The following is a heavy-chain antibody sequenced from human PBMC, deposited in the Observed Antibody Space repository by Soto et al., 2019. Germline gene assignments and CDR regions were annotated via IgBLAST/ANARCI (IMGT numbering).Heavy chain of an antibody. J-gene: IGHJ4*02. CDR3: VKDDAVDTATWYYFDY. CDR1: GFTFSSYA. Sequence: SGGSLRLSCSASGFTFSSYAMHWVRQAPGKGLEYVSAISSNGGSTYYADSVKGRFTISRDNSKNTLYLQMSSLRAEDTAVYYCVKDDAVDTATWYYFDYWGQGTLVTVSS. D-gene: IGHD5-18*01. V-gene: IGHV3-64D*08. CDR2: ISSNGGST.